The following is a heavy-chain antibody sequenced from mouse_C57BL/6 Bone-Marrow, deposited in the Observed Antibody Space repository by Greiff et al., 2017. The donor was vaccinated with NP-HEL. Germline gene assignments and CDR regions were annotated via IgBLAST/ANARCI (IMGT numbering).Heavy chain of an antibody. Sequence: VQLQQSGPGLVQPSQSLSITCTVSGFSLTSYGVHWVRQSPGKGLEWLGVIWSGGSTDYHAAFISRLSISKDNSKSQVFFKMNSLQADDTAIYYCATQIPLITTVVARGYFDVWGTGTTVTVSS. CDR3: ATQIPLITTVVARGYFDV. D-gene: IGHD1-1*01. CDR2: IWSGGST. J-gene: IGHJ1*03. CDR1: GFSLTSYG. V-gene: IGHV2-2*01.